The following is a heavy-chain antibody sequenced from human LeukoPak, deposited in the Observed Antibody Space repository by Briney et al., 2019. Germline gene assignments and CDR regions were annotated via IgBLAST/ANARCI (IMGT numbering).Heavy chain of an antibody. Sequence: GGSLRLSCAASGFIFTNYFMSWVRQAAGKVLEWVASIKHDGSEKYYVDCGRGRFTISRDNTINSLYLQMSSLRAEDTAVYYCATDRGWRTSGYYLYYFEYWGQGTLVTFSS. D-gene: IGHD3-3*01. CDR1: GFIFTNYF. CDR2: IKHDGSEK. J-gene: IGHJ4*02. CDR3: ATDRGWRTSGYYLYYFEY. V-gene: IGHV3-7*01.